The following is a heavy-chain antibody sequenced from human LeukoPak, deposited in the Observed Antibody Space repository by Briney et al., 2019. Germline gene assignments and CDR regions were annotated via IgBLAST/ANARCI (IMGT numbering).Heavy chain of an antibody. CDR2: NTPIFGTA. D-gene: IGHD3-16*02. V-gene: IGHV1-69*06. CDR1: GYTFTIYG. CDR3: ASGNYDYVWGSYRYVNSGYYYYYYMDV. Sequence: GPTVNLSCKASGYTFTIYGISGVRQTPGRGRGWRVGNTPIFGTANYAQTLRGRVTNNEDKSTSTTYMELSSLRSEDTAVYYCASGNYDYVWGSYRYVNSGYYYYYYMDVWGKGTTVTVSS. J-gene: IGHJ6*03.